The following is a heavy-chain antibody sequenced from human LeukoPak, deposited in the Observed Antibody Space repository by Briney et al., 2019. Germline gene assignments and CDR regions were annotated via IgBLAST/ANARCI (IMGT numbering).Heavy chain of an antibody. CDR1: GFTFSSYA. CDR2: ISYDGSNK. D-gene: IGHD6-13*01. Sequence: PGGSLRLSCAASGFTFSSYAMHWVRQAPGKGLEWVAVISYDGSNKYYADSVKGRFTISRDNSKNTLYLQMNSLRAEDTAVYYCAKETAAGTVFDYWGQGTLVTVSS. V-gene: IGHV3-30*04. J-gene: IGHJ4*02. CDR3: AKETAAGTVFDY.